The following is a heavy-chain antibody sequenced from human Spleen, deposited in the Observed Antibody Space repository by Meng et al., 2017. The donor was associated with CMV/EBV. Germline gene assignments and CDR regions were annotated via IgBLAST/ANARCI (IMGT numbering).Heavy chain of an antibody. J-gene: IGHJ6*02. V-gene: IGHV3-48*04. CDR1: GFSFGDYT. D-gene: IGHD4-17*01. CDR3: ARYGPGMDD. CDR2: ISSSSTIV. Sequence: GGSLRLSCGASGFSFGDYTMMWVRQAPGKGLEWVSYISSSSTIVYYATSVRGRFTISRDNAKNSLFLQMNTLRAEDTAVYYCARYGPGMDDWGPGTTVTVSS.